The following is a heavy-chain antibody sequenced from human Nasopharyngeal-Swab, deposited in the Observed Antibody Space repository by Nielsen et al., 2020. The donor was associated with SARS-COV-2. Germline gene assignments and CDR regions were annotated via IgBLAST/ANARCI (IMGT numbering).Heavy chain of an antibody. CDR2: IYYSGST. Sequence: SETLSLTCTVSGGSISSYYWSWIRQPPGKGLEWIGYIYYSGSTNYNPSLKSRVTISVDTSKNQFSLKLSSVTAADTAVYYCAKVSYYYDSSGYDYWGQGTLVTVSS. V-gene: IGHV4-59*12. CDR3: AKVSYYYDSSGYDY. D-gene: IGHD3-22*01. J-gene: IGHJ4*02. CDR1: GGSISSYY.